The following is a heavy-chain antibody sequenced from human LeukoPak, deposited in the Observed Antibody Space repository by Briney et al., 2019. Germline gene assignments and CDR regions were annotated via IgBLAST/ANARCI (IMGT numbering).Heavy chain of an antibody. CDR2: INHSGST. V-gene: IGHV4-34*01. CDR1: GGSFSGYY. Sequence: SETLSLTCAVYGGSFSGYYWSWIRQPPGKGLEWIGEINHSGSTNYNPSLKSQVTISVDTSKNQFSLKLSSVTAADTAVYYCARDSNYGGNSDWFDPWGQGTLVTVSS. D-gene: IGHD4-23*01. CDR3: ARDSNYGGNSDWFDP. J-gene: IGHJ5*02.